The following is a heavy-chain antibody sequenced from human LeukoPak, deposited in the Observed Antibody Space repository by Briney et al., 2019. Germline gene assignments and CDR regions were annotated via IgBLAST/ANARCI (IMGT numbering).Heavy chain of an antibody. V-gene: IGHV3-53*01. D-gene: IGHD4-17*01. J-gene: IGHJ4*02. CDR3: ARVTVTWNY. CDR1: GFTVNSNY. Sequence: GGSLRLSCAASGFTVNSNYMSWVRQAPGKGLEWVSVIYSGGTTFYADSVKGRFTISRDNSKNTVYFQMNSLRAEDTAVYYCARVTVTWNYWGQGTLVTVSS. CDR2: IYSGGTT.